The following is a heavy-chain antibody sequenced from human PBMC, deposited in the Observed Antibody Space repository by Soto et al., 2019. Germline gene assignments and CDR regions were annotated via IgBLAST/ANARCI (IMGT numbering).Heavy chain of an antibody. Sequence: SETLSLTCTVSGGYISSYYWSWIRQPPGKGLEWIGYIYYSGSTNYNPSLKSRVTISVDTSKNQFSLKLSSVTAADTAVYYCARGPPFHWGQGTLVTV. CDR1: GGYISSYY. D-gene: IGHD3-16*01. CDR2: IYYSGST. J-gene: IGHJ4*02. V-gene: IGHV4-59*01. CDR3: ARGPPFH.